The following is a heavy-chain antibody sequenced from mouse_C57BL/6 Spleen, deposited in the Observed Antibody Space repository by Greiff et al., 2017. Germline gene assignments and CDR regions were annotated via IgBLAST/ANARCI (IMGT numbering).Heavy chain of an antibody. D-gene: IGHD2-2*01. Sequence: QVQLQQSGAELVRPGASVKLSCKASGYTFTDYYINWVKQRPGQGLEWIARIYPGSGNTYYNEKFKGKATLTAEKSSSTAYMQLSSLTSEDSAVYFCARGLFGYDDGFYFDYWGQGTTLTVSS. CDR2: IYPGSGNT. CDR1: GYTFTDYY. CDR3: ARGLFGYDDGFYFDY. J-gene: IGHJ2*01. V-gene: IGHV1-76*01.